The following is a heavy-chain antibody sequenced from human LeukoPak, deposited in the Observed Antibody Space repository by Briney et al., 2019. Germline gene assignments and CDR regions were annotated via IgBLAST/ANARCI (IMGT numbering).Heavy chain of an antibody. CDR2: IYYSGST. CDR1: GGSISSSSYY. J-gene: IGHJ6*03. CDR3: ATRPTPPYYYYYMDV. V-gene: IGHV4-39*07. D-gene: IGHD4-23*01. Sequence: SETLSLTCTVSGGSISSSSYYWGWIRQPPGKGLEWIGSIYYSGSTYYNPSLKSRVTISVDTSKNQFSLKVNSVTAADTAVYYCATRPTPPYYYYYMDVWGKGTTVTVSS.